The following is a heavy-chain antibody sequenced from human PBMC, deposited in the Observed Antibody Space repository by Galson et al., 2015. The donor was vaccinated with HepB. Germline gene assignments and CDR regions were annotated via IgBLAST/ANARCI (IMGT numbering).Heavy chain of an antibody. CDR3: ARDEGVGATTYYGMDV. J-gene: IGHJ6*02. D-gene: IGHD1-26*01. Sequence: SLRLSCAASGFTFSDYYMSWIRQAPGKGLEWVSYISSSSSYTNYADSVRGRFTISRDNAKNSLYLQMNSLRAEDTAVYYCARDEGVGATTYYGMDVWGQGTTVTVSS. CDR1: GFTFSDYY. CDR2: ISSSSSYT. V-gene: IGHV3-11*06.